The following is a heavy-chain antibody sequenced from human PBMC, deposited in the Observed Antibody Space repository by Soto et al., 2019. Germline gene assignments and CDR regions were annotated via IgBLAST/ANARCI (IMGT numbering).Heavy chain of an antibody. CDR1: SGSISSSNW. Sequence: PSETLSLTCAVSSGSISSSNWWSWVRQPPGKGLEWIGEIYHSGSTNYNPSLKSRVTISVDKSKNQFSLKLSSVTAADTAVYYCARKMGSSWLSSLGPLNWFDPWGQGTLVTVS. V-gene: IGHV4-4*02. J-gene: IGHJ5*02. D-gene: IGHD6-13*01. CDR3: ARKMGSSWLSSLGPLNWFDP. CDR2: IYHSGST.